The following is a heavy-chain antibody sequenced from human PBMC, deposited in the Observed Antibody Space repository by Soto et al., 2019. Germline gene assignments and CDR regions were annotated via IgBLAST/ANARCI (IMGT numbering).Heavy chain of an antibody. V-gene: IGHV4-39*01. J-gene: IGHJ5*02. CDR2: IYYSGST. Sequence: SETLSLTCTVSGGSISSSSYYWGWIRQPPGKGLEWIGSIYYSGSTYYNPSLKSRVTISVDTSKNQFSLKLGSVTAADTAVYYCARQGAPVVVAATPMGWFDPWGQGTLVTVSS. D-gene: IGHD2-15*01. CDR3: ARQGAPVVVAATPMGWFDP. CDR1: GGSISSSSYY.